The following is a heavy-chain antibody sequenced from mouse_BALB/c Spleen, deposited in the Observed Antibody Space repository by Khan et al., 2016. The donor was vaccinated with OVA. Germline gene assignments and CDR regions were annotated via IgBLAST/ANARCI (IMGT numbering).Heavy chain of an antibody. V-gene: IGHV2-6*02. D-gene: IGHD2-4*01. Sequence: VQLQESGPGLVAPSQSLSITCTISGFSLTSYGVHWVRQPPGKGLEWLVVIWSDGSTTYNSALKSRLTISKDNSKNQVFLKMNSLQTDDTAVYFCARKPYYDYEIMDYWGQGTSVTVSA. CDR3: ARKPYYDYEIMDY. CDR2: IWSDGST. CDR1: GFSLTSYG. J-gene: IGHJ4*01.